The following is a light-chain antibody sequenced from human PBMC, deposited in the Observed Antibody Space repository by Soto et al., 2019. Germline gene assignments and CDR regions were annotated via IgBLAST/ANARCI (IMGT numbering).Light chain of an antibody. V-gene: IGLV2-14*01. CDR3: CSYAGSRTYV. CDR1: SSDVGAYNY. Sequence: QSALTQPASVSGSPGQSITISCTGTSSDVGAYNYVSWYQQHPGKAPKLLIYEVSNRPSGVSNRFSASKSGNTASLTISGLQTEDDADYYCCSYAGSRTYVFGPGTKLTVL. J-gene: IGLJ1*01. CDR2: EVS.